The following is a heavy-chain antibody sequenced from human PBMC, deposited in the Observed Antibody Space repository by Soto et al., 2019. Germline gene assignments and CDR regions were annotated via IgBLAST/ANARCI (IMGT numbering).Heavy chain of an antibody. CDR1: GGSVSSGSYY. CDR2: IYYSGST. J-gene: IGHJ4*02. Sequence: LSETLSLTCTVSGGSVSSGSYYWSWIRQLPGKGLEWIGYIYYSGSTNYNPSLKSRVTISVDTSKNQFSLKLSSVTAADTAVYYCAKSLRYSRFDYWGQGTLVTVSS. D-gene: IGHD6-13*01. V-gene: IGHV4-61*01. CDR3: AKSLRYSRFDY.